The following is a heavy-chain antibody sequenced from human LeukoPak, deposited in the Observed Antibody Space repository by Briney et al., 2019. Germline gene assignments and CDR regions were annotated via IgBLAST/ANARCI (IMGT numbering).Heavy chain of an antibody. D-gene: IGHD6-25*01. CDR3: ARRAAETGYYFDY. CDR1: GGSISGYY. CDR2: IHHSGTT. J-gene: IGHJ4*02. V-gene: IGHV4-59*08. Sequence: PSETLSLTCTVSGGSISGYYWSWIRQPPGKELEWIGYIHHSGTTNYSPSLKSRVTISVDKSKNQFSLKLTSVTAADTAVYYCARRAAETGYYFDYWGQGTLVTVSS.